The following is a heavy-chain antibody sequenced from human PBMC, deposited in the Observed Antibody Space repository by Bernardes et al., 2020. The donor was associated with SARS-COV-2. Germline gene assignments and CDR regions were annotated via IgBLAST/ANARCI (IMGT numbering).Heavy chain of an antibody. CDR3: ARIRYSGFDSLHWFDP. V-gene: IGHV4-61*01. CDR1: GGSVTVGSYY. D-gene: IGHD5-12*01. CDR2: VFHTGYT. J-gene: IGHJ5*02. Sequence: TLSLTCTVSGGSVTVGSYYWTWIRQPPGKALEWIGYVFHTGYTNYNPSLKSRVTISVDTSKNQFSLRLTSMTAADTAVYYCARIRYSGFDSLHWFDPWGQGTLVTVSS.